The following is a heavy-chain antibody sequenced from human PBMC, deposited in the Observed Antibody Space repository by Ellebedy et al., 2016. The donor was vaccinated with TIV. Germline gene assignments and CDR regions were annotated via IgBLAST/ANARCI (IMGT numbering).Heavy chain of an antibody. D-gene: IGHD2-15*01. CDR1: GFTFSTYG. CDR2: IGGSGHTI. Sequence: GGSLRLXXAASGFTFSTYGMSWVRQAPGKGLEWVSVIGGSGHTIYYADSVKGRFTISRDNSKNTLYLQMNSLRAEDTAVYYCAKHDYCSITPCPFDYWGQGTLVPVSS. J-gene: IGHJ4*02. V-gene: IGHV3-23*01. CDR3: AKHDYCSITPCPFDY.